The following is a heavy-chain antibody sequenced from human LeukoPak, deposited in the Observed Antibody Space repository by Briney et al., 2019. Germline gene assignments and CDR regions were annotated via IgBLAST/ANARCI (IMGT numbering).Heavy chain of an antibody. CDR1: GYTFTVNY. CDR3: ARAYYDSSGYFGWGTDYYYYYMDV. CDR2: IHPKSGGA. Sequence: ASVMLSCKASGYTFTVNYIHWVRQAPGQGLEWVGRIHPKSGGANYAQKFRDRVTLTRDTSINTAYMELSGLRSDDAAVYYCARAYYDSSGYFGWGTDYYYYYMDVWGEGTTVTISS. D-gene: IGHD3-22*01. V-gene: IGHV1-2*06. J-gene: IGHJ6*03.